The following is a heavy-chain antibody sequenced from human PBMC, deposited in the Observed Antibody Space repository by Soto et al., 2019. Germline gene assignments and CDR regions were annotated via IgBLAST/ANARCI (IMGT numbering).Heavy chain of an antibody. J-gene: IGHJ6*02. CDR2: INQSGST. Sequence: QVQLQQWGAGLLKPSETLSLTCAVYGGSFSGYYWSWIRQPPGKGLEWIGEINQSGSTNYNPSLKSRVTISVDASKNQFSLKLSFETAADTAVYYCARGQIDRRIQRPYPRNYYYYGMDVWGQGTTVNVSS. CDR1: GGSFSGYY. D-gene: IGHD5-18*01. CDR3: ARGQIDRRIQRPYPRNYYYYGMDV. V-gene: IGHV4-34*01.